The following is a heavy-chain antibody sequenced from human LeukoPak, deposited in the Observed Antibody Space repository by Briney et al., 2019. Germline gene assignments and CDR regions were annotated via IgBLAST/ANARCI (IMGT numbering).Heavy chain of an antibody. Sequence: SETLSLTCTVSGGSISSSSYYWGWIRQPPGKGLEWIGSIYYSGSTYYNPSLKSRVTISVDTSKNQFSLKLSSVTAADTAVYYCARETYCGGDCYSGFEYWGQGTLVTVSS. V-gene: IGHV4-39*07. D-gene: IGHD2-21*02. CDR2: IYYSGST. CDR3: ARETYCGGDCYSGFEY. CDR1: GGSISSSSYY. J-gene: IGHJ4*02.